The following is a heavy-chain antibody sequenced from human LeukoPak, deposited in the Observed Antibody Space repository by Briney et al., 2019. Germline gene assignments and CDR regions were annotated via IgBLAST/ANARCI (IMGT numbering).Heavy chain of an antibody. CDR2: ISGSGGST. J-gene: IGHJ4*03. CDR3: ARVRGPTISVAGRYFDY. V-gene: IGHV3-23*01. CDR1: GFTFSNYY. D-gene: IGHD6-19*01. Sequence: GGSLRLSCAASGFTFSNYYMTWVRQTPGKGLEWVSAISGSGGSTYYADFVKGRFSISRDNSKNTLFLQMNSLTAEDTAVYYCARVRGPTISVAGRYFDYWGQGSLVTVSS.